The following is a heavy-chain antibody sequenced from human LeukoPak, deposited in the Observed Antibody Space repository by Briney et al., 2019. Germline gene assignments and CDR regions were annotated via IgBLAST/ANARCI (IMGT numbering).Heavy chain of an antibody. CDR1: GFTFSSYW. D-gene: IGHD4-17*01. Sequence: GGSLRLSCAASGFTFSSYWMSWVRQAPGKGLEWVANIKQDGSEKYYVDSVKGRFTISRDNAKNSLYLQMYSLRAEDTAVYYCASLLMTTVTNYFDYWGQGTLVTVSS. J-gene: IGHJ4*02. CDR3: ASLLMTTVTNYFDY. CDR2: IKQDGSEK. V-gene: IGHV3-7*01.